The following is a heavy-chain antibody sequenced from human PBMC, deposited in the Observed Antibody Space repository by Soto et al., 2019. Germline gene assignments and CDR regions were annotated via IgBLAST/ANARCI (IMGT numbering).Heavy chain of an antibody. CDR2: INPNSGGT. J-gene: IGHJ6*02. V-gene: IGHV1-2*04. D-gene: IGHD3-3*01. Sequence: EASVKVSCKASGYTFTSYAMNWVRQAPGQGLEWMGWINPNSGGTNYAQKFQGWVTMTRDTSISTAYMELSRLRSDDTAVYYCARDQRFLELLSKVYYYYGMDVWGQGTTVTVSS. CDR1: GYTFTSYA. CDR3: ARDQRFLELLSKVYYYYGMDV.